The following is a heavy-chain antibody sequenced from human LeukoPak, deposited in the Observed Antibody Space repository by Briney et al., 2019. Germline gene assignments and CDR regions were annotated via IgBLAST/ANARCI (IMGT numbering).Heavy chain of an antibody. Sequence: GASVKVSCKASGYSFTTYGMNWVPQAPGQGLEWMGWINTNTGNPTYAHAFIGRFVFSLDTSVSTAFLQISSLKAEDTAVYYCARDPGLAYGGYDSCFDYWGQGTLVTVSS. CDR1: GYSFTTYG. CDR3: ARDPGLAYGGYDSCFDY. V-gene: IGHV7-4-1*02. D-gene: IGHD5-12*01. J-gene: IGHJ4*02. CDR2: INTNTGNP.